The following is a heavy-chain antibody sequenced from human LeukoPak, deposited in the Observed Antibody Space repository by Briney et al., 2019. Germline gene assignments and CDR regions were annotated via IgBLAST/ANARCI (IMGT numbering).Heavy chain of an antibody. CDR3: ARVYYSNSYDYWYFDL. J-gene: IGHJ2*01. CDR1: GFTFSSYW. CDR2: IKQDGSEK. Sequence: GGSLRLSCAASGFTFSSYWMSWVRQAPGKGLEWVANIKQDGSEKYYVDSVKGRFTISRDNAKNSLYLQTNSLRAEDTAVYYCARVYYSNSYDYWYFDLWGRGTLVTVSS. V-gene: IGHV3-7*03. D-gene: IGHD6-13*01.